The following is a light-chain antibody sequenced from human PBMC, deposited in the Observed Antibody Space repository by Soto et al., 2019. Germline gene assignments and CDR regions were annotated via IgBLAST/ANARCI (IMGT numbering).Light chain of an antibody. CDR3: QQANSFTLT. Sequence: DIQMTHSPSSVSASVGDRVTITCRARQGISSCGAWYQQKPGKSPKLLIYAASSLKSGVPSRFSGSGSGTDFTITISRLQPEDFAAYYCQQANSFTLTFGGGTKVEIK. CDR2: AAS. J-gene: IGKJ4*01. V-gene: IGKV1-12*01. CDR1: QGISSC.